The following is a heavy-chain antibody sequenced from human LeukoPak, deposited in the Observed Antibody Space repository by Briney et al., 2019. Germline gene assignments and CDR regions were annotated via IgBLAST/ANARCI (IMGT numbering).Heavy chain of an antibody. Sequence: GGSVRLSCAASGFTFTNSWMAWVRQAPGKGLEWVANIKQDGSTKHYADSLEGLFTISRDNHKNSLYLKMNNLRADEAAVYYCTRDTEGTLDYWGQGILVTVAS. CDR3: TRDTEGTLDY. D-gene: IGHD2-8*02. CDR1: GFTFTNSW. J-gene: IGHJ4*02. CDR2: IKQDGSTK. V-gene: IGHV3-7*01.